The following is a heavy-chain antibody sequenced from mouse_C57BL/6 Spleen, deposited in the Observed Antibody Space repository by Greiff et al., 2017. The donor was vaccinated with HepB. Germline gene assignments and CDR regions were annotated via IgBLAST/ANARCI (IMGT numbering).Heavy chain of an antibody. CDR2: IYWDDDK. V-gene: IGHV8-12*01. CDR3: ARKDYDQAMDY. Sequence: QVTLKECGPGILQSSQTLSLTCSFSGFSLSTSGMGVSWSRQPSGKGLEWLAHIYWDDDKRYNPSLKSRLTISKDTSRNQVFLKSTSVDTADTATYYCARKDYDQAMDYWGQGTSVTVSS. D-gene: IGHD2-4*01. CDR1: GFSLSTSGMG. J-gene: IGHJ4*01.